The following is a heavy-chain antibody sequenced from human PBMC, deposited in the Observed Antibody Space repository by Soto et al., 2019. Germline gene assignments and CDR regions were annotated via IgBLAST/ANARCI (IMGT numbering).Heavy chain of an antibody. CDR3: ASLGFGVVFSNAFDI. CDR1: GFTFSSYS. J-gene: IGHJ3*02. D-gene: IGHD3-3*01. CDR2: ISSSSSTI. Sequence: GGSLRLSCAASGFTFSSYSMNWVRQAPGKGLEWVSYISSSSSTIYYADSVKGRFTISRDNAKNSLYLQMNSLRAEDTAVYYCASLGFGVVFSNAFDIWGQGTMVTVSS. V-gene: IGHV3-48*01.